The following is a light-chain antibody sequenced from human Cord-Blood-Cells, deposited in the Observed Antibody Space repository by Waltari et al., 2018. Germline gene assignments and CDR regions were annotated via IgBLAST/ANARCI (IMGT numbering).Light chain of an antibody. V-gene: IGLV2-23*01. CDR2: EGS. Sequence: QSALTQPAPVSGSTGQSITISCTGTSSDVGSYNLVSWYQQHPGKAPKLMIYEGSKRPSGVSNRFSGSKSGNTASLTISGLQAEDEADYYCCSYAGSSTYVFGTGTKVTVL. J-gene: IGLJ1*01. CDR3: CSYAGSSTYV. CDR1: SSDVGSYNL.